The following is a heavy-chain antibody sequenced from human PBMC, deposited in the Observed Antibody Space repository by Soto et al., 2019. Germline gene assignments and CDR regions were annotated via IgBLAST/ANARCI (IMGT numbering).Heavy chain of an antibody. Sequence: EVQLLDSGVGLVQPGESLRLSCAASGFTITSSAMSWVRQAPGKGLEWVSTTGISGRTTYYADSVKGRFTVSRDDSKNTLDLQMTSLRAEDTAVYYCATVHNTSRSFDYWGQGTPVTVSS. CDR3: ATVHNTSRSFDY. CDR2: TGISGRTT. V-gene: IGHV3-23*01. J-gene: IGHJ4*02. D-gene: IGHD1-20*01. CDR1: GFTITSSA.